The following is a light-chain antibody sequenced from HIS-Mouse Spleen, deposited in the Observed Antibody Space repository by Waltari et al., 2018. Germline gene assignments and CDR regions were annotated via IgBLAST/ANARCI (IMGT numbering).Light chain of an antibody. J-gene: IGKJ1*01. Sequence: DIQMIQSPSTLSASVGDRVTITCRASQSISSWLAWYQQKPGKAPRLLIYKASSLESGVPSRFSGSGSGTEFALTISSLQPDDFATYYSQQYNSYSTFGQGTKVEIK. V-gene: IGKV1-5*03. CDR1: QSISSW. CDR2: KAS. CDR3: QQYNSYST.